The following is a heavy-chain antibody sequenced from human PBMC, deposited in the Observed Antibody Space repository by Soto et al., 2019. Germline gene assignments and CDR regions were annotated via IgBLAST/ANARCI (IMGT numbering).Heavy chain of an antibody. CDR3: ARLAYCGGDCYTLPGY. D-gene: IGHD2-21*02. J-gene: IGHJ1*01. CDR2: IYPGDSDT. CDR1: GYSFTSYW. V-gene: IGHV5-51*01. Sequence: PGESLKISCKGSGYSFTSYWIGWVRQMPGKGLEWMGIIYPGDSDTRYSPSFQGQVTISADKSISTAYLQWSSLKASDTAMYYCARLAYCGGDCYTLPGYCGQGSLVTGSS.